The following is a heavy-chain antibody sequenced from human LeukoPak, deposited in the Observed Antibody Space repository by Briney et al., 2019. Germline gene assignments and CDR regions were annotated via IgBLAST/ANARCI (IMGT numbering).Heavy chain of an antibody. D-gene: IGHD5-18*01. J-gene: IGHJ4*02. CDR3: TWIQLWPYYFDY. Sequence: PGGSLRLSCAASGFTFSNAWMSWVRQAPGKGLEWVGRIKSKTDGGTTDYAAPVKGRFTISRDDSKNTLYLQMNSLKTEDTAVYYCTWIQLWPYYFDYWGQGTLVTVPS. V-gene: IGHV3-15*01. CDR2: IKSKTDGGTT. CDR1: GFTFSNAW.